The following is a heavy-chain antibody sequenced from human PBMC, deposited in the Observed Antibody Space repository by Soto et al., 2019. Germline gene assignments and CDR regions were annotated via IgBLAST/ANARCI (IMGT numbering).Heavy chain of an antibody. CDR1: GGTLSSYT. Sequence: QVQLVQSGAEVKKPGSSVKVSCKASGGTLSSYTISWVRQAPGQGLEWMGRIIPILGIANYAQKFQGRVTITADKSTSTAYMELSSLRSEDTAVYYCARDGNYDFWSGYYSWGQGTLVTVSS. V-gene: IGHV1-69*08. D-gene: IGHD3-3*01. CDR3: ARDGNYDFWSGYYS. J-gene: IGHJ4*02. CDR2: IIPILGIA.